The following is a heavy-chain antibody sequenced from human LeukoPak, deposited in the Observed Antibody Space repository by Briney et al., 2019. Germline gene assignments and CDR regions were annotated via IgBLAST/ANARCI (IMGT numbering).Heavy chain of an antibody. CDR3: ARDQCESGYYDSCLFDY. Sequence: GRSLRLSCAASGFTLSSYAMHWVRQAPGKGLEWVAVISYDGSNKYYADSVKGRFTISRDNSKNTLYLQMNSLRAEDTAVYYCARDQCESGYYDSCLFDYWGQGTLVTVSS. CDR2: ISYDGSNK. V-gene: IGHV3-30-3*01. D-gene: IGHD3-22*01. CDR1: GFTLSSYA. J-gene: IGHJ4*02.